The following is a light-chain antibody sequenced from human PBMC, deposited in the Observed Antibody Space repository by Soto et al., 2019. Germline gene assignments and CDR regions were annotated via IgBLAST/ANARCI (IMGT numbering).Light chain of an antibody. CDR1: QSVSNY. Sequence: EIVLTQSPATLSLSPGERATLSCRASQSVSNYLVWYQQKPGQAPRLLIYDASNRATGIPARFSGSGSGTDFTLTISTLEPEDFAVYYCQQHINRLSFGGGTKVDIK. CDR3: QQHINRLS. V-gene: IGKV3-11*01. CDR2: DAS. J-gene: IGKJ4*01.